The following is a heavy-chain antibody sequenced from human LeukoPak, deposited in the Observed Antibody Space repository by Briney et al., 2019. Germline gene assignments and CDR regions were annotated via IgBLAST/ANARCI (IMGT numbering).Heavy chain of an antibody. CDR3: ARDRLQLQS. CDR2: INDRGNT. D-gene: IGHD1-1*01. CDR1: GGSFSGYY. J-gene: IGHJ5*02. V-gene: IGHV4-34*01. Sequence: SETLSLTCAVYGGSFSGYYWSWIRQSPGQGLEWIAEINDRGNTDYNPSLKSRVTISVDTSKNQFSLKLSSVTAADTAVYYCARDRLQLQSWGQGALVTVSS.